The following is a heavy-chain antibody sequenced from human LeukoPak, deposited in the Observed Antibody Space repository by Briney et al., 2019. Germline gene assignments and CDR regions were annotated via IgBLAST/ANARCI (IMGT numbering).Heavy chain of an antibody. CDR1: GFTFSSYW. CDR3: AREDYYDSSGYYQPYYMDV. Sequence: GGSLRLSCAVSGFTFSSYWMHWVRQSPGKGLVWVSRINIDGSMTDYADSVKGRFTISRDNAKNSLYLQMNSLRAEDTAVYYCAREDYYDSSGYYQPYYMDVWGKGTTVTVSS. CDR2: INIDGSMT. V-gene: IGHV3-74*01. D-gene: IGHD3-22*01. J-gene: IGHJ6*03.